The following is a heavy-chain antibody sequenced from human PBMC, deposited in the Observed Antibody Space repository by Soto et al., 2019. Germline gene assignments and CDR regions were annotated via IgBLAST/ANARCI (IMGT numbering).Heavy chain of an antibody. D-gene: IGHD3-10*01. Sequence: QVQLVQSGTEVKKPGSSVKVSCKASGDTFSFYTINWVRQAPGRGLEWVGRINPIVSMSNYAPKLQGRVSMTADKSTSTASTELTSLRSGDTGMYLCAAIYGSGYRVFAYWGQGALVIVYS. CDR2: INPIVSMS. CDR1: GDTFSFYT. CDR3: AAIYGSGYRVFAY. J-gene: IGHJ4*02. V-gene: IGHV1-69*02.